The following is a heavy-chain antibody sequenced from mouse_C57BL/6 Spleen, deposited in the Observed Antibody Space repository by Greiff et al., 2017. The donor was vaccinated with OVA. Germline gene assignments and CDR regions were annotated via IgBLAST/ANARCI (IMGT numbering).Heavy chain of an antibody. CDR3: ARCVYGSRGVMDY. CDR2: IYPGSGNT. J-gene: IGHJ4*01. Sequence: VKLQESGAELVRPGASVKLSCKASGYTFTDYYINWVKQRPGQGLEWIARIYPGSGNTYYNEKFKGKATLTAEKSSSTAYMQLSSLTSEDSAVYFCARCVYGSRGVMDYWGQGTSVTVSS. V-gene: IGHV1-76*01. CDR1: GYTFTDYY. D-gene: IGHD1-1*01.